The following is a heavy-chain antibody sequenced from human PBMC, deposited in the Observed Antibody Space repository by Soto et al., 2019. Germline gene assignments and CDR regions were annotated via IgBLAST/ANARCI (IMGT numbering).Heavy chain of an antibody. Sequence: SETLSLTCTVSGGSISSGGYYWSWIRQHPGKGLEWIGYIYYSGSTYYNPSLKSRVTISVDTSKNQFSLKLSSVTAADTAVYYCARDRYCGGDCYASYYYYYYGMDVWGQGTTVTVSS. CDR2: IYYSGST. CDR3: ARDRYCGGDCYASYYYYYYGMDV. D-gene: IGHD2-21*02. CDR1: GGSISSGGYY. J-gene: IGHJ6*02. V-gene: IGHV4-31*03.